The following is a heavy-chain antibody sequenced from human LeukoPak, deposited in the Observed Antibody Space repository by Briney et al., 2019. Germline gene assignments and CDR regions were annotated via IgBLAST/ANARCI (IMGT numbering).Heavy chain of an antibody. J-gene: IGHJ4*02. V-gene: IGHV4-61*02. D-gene: IGHD3-9*01. Sequence: PSQTLSLTCTVSGGSISSGSYYWSWIRQPAGKGLEWIGRIYTSGSTNYNPSLKSRVTISVDTSKNQFSLKLSSVTAADTAVYYCARAASDYDILTGYIPAPFDYWGQGTLVTVSS. CDR3: ARAASDYDILTGYIPAPFDY. CDR1: GGSISSGSYY. CDR2: IYTSGST.